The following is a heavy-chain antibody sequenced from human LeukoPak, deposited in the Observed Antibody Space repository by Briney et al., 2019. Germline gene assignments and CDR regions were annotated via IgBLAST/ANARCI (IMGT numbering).Heavy chain of an antibody. V-gene: IGHV3-66*01. CDR3: ATDVRSSPLGF. CDR1: GFTVTNDY. Sequence: GGSLRLSWAVSGFTVTNDYMSWVRQAPGKGLEWVSIIYSGGSTYYADSVKGRFTISRDSSNNTLFLQMTNLRAEDSGLYYCATDVRSSPLGFWGHGTLVTVSS. D-gene: IGHD6-19*01. J-gene: IGHJ4*01. CDR2: IYSGGST.